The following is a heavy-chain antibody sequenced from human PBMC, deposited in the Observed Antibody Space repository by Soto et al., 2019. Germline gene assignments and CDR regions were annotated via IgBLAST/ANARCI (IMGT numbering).Heavy chain of an antibody. Sequence: EVQLVESGGGLVQPGGSLRLSCEASGFTFRNYDMHWVRQVTGKGLECVSGISAAGDPDSADSVEGRFTISSENAQNSFFLQLTSLRVGDTAVYYCARTDRDFYGLDVWGQGNTVSVSS. CDR1: GFTFRNYD. CDR3: ARTDRDFYGLDV. V-gene: IGHV3-13*05. CDR2: ISAAGDP. J-gene: IGHJ6*02.